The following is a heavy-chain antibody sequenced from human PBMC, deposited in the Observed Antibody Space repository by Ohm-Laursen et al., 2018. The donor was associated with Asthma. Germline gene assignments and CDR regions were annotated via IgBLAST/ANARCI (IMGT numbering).Heavy chain of an antibody. J-gene: IGHJ4*02. CDR1: GGSISSSSYY. V-gene: IGHV4-39*07. D-gene: IGHD6-13*01. CDR3: ARGRQQLPLDY. CDR2: IYYSGST. Sequence: GTLSLTCTVSGGSISSSSYYWAWIRQPPGKGLEWIGSIYYSGSTYYNPSLKSRVTISVDTSKNQFSLKLSSVTAADTAVYYCARGRQQLPLDYWGQGTLVTVSS.